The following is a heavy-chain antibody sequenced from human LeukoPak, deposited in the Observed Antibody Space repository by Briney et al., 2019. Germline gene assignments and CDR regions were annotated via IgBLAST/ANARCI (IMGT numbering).Heavy chain of an antibody. CDR2: IYTSGST. CDR3: ARDRYYYDSSGYLFDY. Sequence: SETLSLTCTVSGGSISSYYWSWIRQPAGKGLEWIGRIYTSGSTNYNPSLKSRVTMSVDTSKNQYSLMLSSVTAADTAVYYCARDRYYYDSSGYLFDYWGQGTLVTVSS. J-gene: IGHJ4*02. V-gene: IGHV4-4*07. CDR1: GGSISSYY. D-gene: IGHD3-22*01.